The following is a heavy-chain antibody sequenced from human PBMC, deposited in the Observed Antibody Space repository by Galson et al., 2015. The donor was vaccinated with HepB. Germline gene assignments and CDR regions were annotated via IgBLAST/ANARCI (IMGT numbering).Heavy chain of an antibody. Sequence: SLRLSCAASGFTFRRFGMHWVRQTPDKGLDWVASISNDGSNKYHAVSVKGRFAISRDNSKNTLYLQMNNLRADDTAMYYCVKDRGDVYIHQEDLDYWGQGALVIVSS. CDR1: GFTFRRFG. CDR2: ISNDGSNK. V-gene: IGHV3-30*18. D-gene: IGHD5-24*01. CDR3: VKDRGDVYIHQEDLDY. J-gene: IGHJ4*02.